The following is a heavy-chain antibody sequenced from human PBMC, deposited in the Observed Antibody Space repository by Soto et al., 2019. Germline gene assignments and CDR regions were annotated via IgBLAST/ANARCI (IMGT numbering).Heavy chain of an antibody. J-gene: IGHJ5*02. CDR1: GYTFSDYG. Sequence: GGSLRLSCAASGYTFSDYGMSWVRQAPGKGLEWVSAIRGSGSRWYADSVKGRCTISRENAKNTLNQQMNRLRAEDTAVYYCENDYLRCAQSWGQGTLVTVSS. CDR2: IRGSGSR. V-gene: IGHV3-23*01. CDR3: ENDYLRCAQS. D-gene: IGHD2-8*01.